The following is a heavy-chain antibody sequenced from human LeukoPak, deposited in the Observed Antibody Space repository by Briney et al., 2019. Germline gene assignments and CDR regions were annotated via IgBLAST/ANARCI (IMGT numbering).Heavy chain of an antibody. CDR3: ARQAYSGSYSYYFDY. CDR2: IYHSGST. J-gene: IGHJ4*02. V-gene: IGHV4-30-2*01. D-gene: IGHD1-26*01. Sequence: SQTLSLTCAVSGGSISSGGYSWSWIRQPPGKGLEWIGYIYHSGSTYYNPSLKSRVTISVDRSKNQFSLKLSSVTAADTAVYYCARQAYSGSYSYYFDYWGQGTLVTVSS. CDR1: GGSISSGGYS.